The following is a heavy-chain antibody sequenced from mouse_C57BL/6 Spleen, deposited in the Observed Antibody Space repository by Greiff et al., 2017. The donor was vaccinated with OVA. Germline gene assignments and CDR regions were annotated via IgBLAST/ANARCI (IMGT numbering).Heavy chain of an antibody. CDR2: IWSGGST. CDR3: ARAGDYDWFAY. D-gene: IGHD2-4*01. CDR1: GFSLTSYG. J-gene: IGHJ3*01. V-gene: IGHV2-2*01. Sequence: VKLKESGPGLVQPSQSLSITCTVSGFSLTSYGVHWVRQSPGKGLEWLGVIWSGGSTDYNAAFISRLSISKDNSKSQVFFKMNSLQADDTAIYYCARAGDYDWFAYWGQGTLVTVSA.